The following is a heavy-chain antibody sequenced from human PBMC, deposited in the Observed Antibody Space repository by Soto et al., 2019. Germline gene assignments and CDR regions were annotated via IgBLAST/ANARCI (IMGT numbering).Heavy chain of an antibody. CDR1: GFTFSSYW. V-gene: IGHV3-7*04. D-gene: IGHD3-16*02. CDR2: IKQDGSEK. CDR3: ARGHGELSSENFDY. J-gene: IGHJ4*02. Sequence: GGSLRLSCAASGFTFSSYWMSWVRQAPGKGLEWVANIKQDGSEKYYVDSVKGRFTISRDNAKNSLYLQMNSLRAEDTAVYYCARGHGELSSENFDYWGQGTLVTVSS.